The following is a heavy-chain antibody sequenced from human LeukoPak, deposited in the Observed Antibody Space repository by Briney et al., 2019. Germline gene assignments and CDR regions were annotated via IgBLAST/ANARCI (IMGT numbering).Heavy chain of an antibody. Sequence: PSQTLSLTCTVSGGSISSGSYCWSWIRQPAGKGLEWVGHIHRGGSTNYNPSLKSRVTISVDTSKNHFSLKLNSVTAADTAVYYCARDHLANLASRLFDPWGQGTLVTVSS. CDR1: GGSISSGSYC. CDR3: ARDHLANLASRLFDP. D-gene: IGHD3-3*01. V-gene: IGHV4-61*09. CDR2: IHRGGST. J-gene: IGHJ5*02.